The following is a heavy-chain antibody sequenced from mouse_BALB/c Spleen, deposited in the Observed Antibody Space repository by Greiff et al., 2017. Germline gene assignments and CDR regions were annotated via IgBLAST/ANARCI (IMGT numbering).Heavy chain of an antibody. D-gene: IGHD1-2*01. CDR1: GFTFSSYG. V-gene: IGHV5-6-3*01. Sequence: EVKLVESGGGLVQPGGSLKLSCAASGFTFSSYGMSWVRQTPDKRLELVATINSNGGSTYYPDRVKGRFTISRDNAKNTLYLQMSSLKSEDTAMYYCARALYGYFYAMDYWGQGTSVTVSS. J-gene: IGHJ4*01. CDR3: ARALYGYFYAMDY. CDR2: INSNGGST.